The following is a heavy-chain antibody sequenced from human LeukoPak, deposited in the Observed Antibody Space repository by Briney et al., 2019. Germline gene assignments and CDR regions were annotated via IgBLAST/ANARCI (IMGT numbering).Heavy chain of an antibody. CDR2: ISYDGGDP. J-gene: IGHJ5*02. Sequence: GGSLRLSCAASGFTFSSYWMHWVRQAPGKGLVWVSRISYDGGDPSYADSVKGRFTISRDNAKNTLYLQMNSLTAEDTAVYYCARGYSSRLYNWLDPWGQGTLVTVSS. CDR3: ARGYSSRLYNWLDP. D-gene: IGHD6-13*01. CDR1: GFTFSSYW. V-gene: IGHV3-74*01.